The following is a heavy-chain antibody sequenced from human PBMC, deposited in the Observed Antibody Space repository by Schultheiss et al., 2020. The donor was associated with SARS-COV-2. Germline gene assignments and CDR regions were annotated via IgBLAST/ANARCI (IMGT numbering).Heavy chain of an antibody. Sequence: GGSLRLSCAASGFTFSGSAMHWVRQASGKGLEWVGRIRSKANSYATAYAASVKGRFTISRDDSKNTLYLQMNSLRAEDTAVYYCARAPQRGGESAFDIWGQGTMVTVSS. CDR3: ARAPQRGGESAFDI. CDR1: GFTFSGSA. CDR2: IRSKANSYAT. J-gene: IGHJ3*02. D-gene: IGHD7-27*01. V-gene: IGHV3-73*01.